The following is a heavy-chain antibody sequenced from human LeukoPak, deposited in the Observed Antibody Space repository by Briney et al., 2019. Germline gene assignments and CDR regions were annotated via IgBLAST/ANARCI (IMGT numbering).Heavy chain of an antibody. Sequence: ASVKVSCKASGYTFTGYYMHWVRQAPGQELEWMGWINPNSGGTNYAQKFQGRVTMTRDTSISTAYMELSRLRSDDTAVYYCARAGPYSSGWYDYWGQGTLVTVSS. CDR3: ARAGPYSSGWYDY. CDR2: INPNSGGT. J-gene: IGHJ4*02. CDR1: GYTFTGYY. D-gene: IGHD6-19*01. V-gene: IGHV1-2*02.